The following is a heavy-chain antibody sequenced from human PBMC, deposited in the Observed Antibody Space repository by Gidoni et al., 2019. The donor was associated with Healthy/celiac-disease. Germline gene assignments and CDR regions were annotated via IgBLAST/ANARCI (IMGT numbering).Heavy chain of an antibody. V-gene: IGHV4-59*08. J-gene: IGHJ4*02. CDR1: GGSLSSYY. D-gene: IGHD2-15*01. Sequence: QVQLQESGPGLVKPSETLSLTCTVSGGSLSSYYWSWIRQPPGKGLEWIGYIYYSGSTNYNPSLKSRVTISVDTSKNQFSLKLSSVTAADTAVYYCARLELGYCSGGSCYPGWVDYWGQGTLVTVSS. CDR3: ARLELGYCSGGSCYPGWVDY. CDR2: IYYSGST.